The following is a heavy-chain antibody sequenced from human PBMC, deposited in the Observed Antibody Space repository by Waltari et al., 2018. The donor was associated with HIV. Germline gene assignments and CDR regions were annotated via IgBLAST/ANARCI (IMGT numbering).Heavy chain of an antibody. J-gene: IGHJ4*02. CDR1: GFTFDDYA. CDR3: TTAMGGSYYGRDY. CDR2: ISWNSGSI. V-gene: IGHV3-9*01. D-gene: IGHD1-26*01. Sequence: EVQLVESGGGLVQPGRSLRLSCAGSGFTFDDYAMHWVRQAPGKGLEGVSGISWNSGSIGYADSVKGRFTISRDNAKDSLFLQMNSLKTEDTAMYFCTTAMGGSYYGRDYWGQGTLVTVSS.